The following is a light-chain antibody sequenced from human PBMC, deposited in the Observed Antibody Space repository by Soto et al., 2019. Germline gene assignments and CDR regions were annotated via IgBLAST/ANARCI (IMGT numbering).Light chain of an antibody. CDR2: QVT. Sequence: QSALTQPASVSGSLGQSITISCTGTTRDIAGYNYISWYQQLPGKAPKLMIYQVTIRPSGISNRFSGSKSGNTASLTISGLQAEDEADYYCGSYTSTDTPFVFGTGTKATV. J-gene: IGLJ1*01. CDR1: TRDIAGYNY. CDR3: GSYTSTDTPFV. V-gene: IGLV2-14*01.